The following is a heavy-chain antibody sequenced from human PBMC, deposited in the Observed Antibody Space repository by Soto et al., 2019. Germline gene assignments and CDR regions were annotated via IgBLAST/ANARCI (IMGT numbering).Heavy chain of an antibody. J-gene: IGHJ6*03. CDR2: IYYSGST. CDR3: AGCYGGYYYYYMDV. Sequence: QLQLQESGPGLVKPSETLSLTCTVSGGSISSSSYYWGWIRQPPGKGLEWIGSIYYSGSTYYNPSLKSRVTISVDTSKNQFSLKLSSVTAADTAVYYCAGCYGGYYYYYMDVWGKGTTVTVSS. CDR1: GGSISSSSYY. D-gene: IGHD4-17*01. V-gene: IGHV4-39*01.